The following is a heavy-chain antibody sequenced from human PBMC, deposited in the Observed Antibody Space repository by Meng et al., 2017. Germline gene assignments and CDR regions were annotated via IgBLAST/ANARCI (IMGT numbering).Heavy chain of an antibody. V-gene: IGHV3-33*01. J-gene: IGHJ6*02. Sequence: GESLKISCAASGFTFSSYGMHWVRQAPGKGLEWVAVIRYDGSNKYYADSVKGRFTISRDNSKNTLYLQMNSLRAEDTAVYYCARVDGGNLFYYYYGMDVWGQGTTVTVSS. CDR2: IRYDGSNK. D-gene: IGHD4-23*01. CDR3: ARVDGGNLFYYYYGMDV. CDR1: GFTFSSYG.